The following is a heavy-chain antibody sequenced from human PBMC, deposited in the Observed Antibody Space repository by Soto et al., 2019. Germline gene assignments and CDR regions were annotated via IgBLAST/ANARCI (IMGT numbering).Heavy chain of an antibody. J-gene: IGHJ6*02. CDR1: GGTFSSYA. CDR2: IIPIFGTA. D-gene: IGHD2-15*01. Sequence: QVQLVQSGAEVKKPGSSVKVSCKASGGTFSSYAISWVRQAPGQGLEWMGGIIPIFGTANYAQKFQGRVTITADKSTSTGYMELSRLRSEDTAVYYCARGGPTPLDYYYGMDVWGQGTTVTVSS. CDR3: ARGGPTPLDYYYGMDV. V-gene: IGHV1-69*06.